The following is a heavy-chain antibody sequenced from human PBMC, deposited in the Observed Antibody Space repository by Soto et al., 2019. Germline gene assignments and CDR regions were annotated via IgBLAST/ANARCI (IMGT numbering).Heavy chain of an antibody. CDR1: GGSISRYS. Sequence: QVQLQESGPGLVKPSETLSLTCSVSGGSISRYSWSWIRQPPGNGLEWIGYTFYTGSTNYNPSLKSRVTISVDTSKNQFSLKLRSVTAADAAVYYCARGHPFDSWVQGTLVTVSS. J-gene: IGHJ4*02. V-gene: IGHV4-59*01. CDR2: TFYTGST. CDR3: ARGHPFDS.